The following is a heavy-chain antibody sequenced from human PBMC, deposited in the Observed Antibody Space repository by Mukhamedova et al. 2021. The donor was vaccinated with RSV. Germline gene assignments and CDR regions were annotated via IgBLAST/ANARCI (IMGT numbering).Heavy chain of an antibody. V-gene: IGHV3-23*01. CDR2: GGRT. J-gene: IGHJ4*02. CDR3: VKLPVTTSLNFDY. D-gene: IGHD4-11*01. Sequence: GGRTYYADSVKGRFTISRDNSKNTLYLQMNSLRAEDTAVYYCVKLPVTTSLNFDYWGQGTLVTVSS.